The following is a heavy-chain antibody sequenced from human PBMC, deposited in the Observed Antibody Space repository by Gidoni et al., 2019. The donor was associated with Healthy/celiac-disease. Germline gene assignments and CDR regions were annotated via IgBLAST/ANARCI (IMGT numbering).Heavy chain of an antibody. Sequence: QVQLEQSGAEVTKPGASVKVSCKASGYTFTSYVISWVRQAPGQGLEWMGWISAYNGNTNYDQKLQGRVTMTTDTSTSTAYMELRSWRSDDTAVYYCAREGGGYCSSTSCYYYWGQGTLVTVSS. D-gene: IGHD2-2*01. CDR2: ISAYNGNT. CDR3: AREGGGYCSSTSCYYY. CDR1: GYTFTSYV. J-gene: IGHJ4*02. V-gene: IGHV1-18*01.